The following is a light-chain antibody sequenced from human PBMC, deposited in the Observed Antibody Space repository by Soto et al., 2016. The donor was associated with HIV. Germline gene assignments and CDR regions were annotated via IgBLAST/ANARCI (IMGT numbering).Light chain of an antibody. CDR1: QSVSNW. J-gene: IGKJ2*01. CDR3: QHLGT. Sequence: DIQLTQSPSTLSASVGDRVTITCRASQSVSNWLAWYQQKPGKAPKLLIYKVSYLENGVPSRFSGGGSGTEFSLSINGLQPEDLATYYCQHLGTFVRGTK. V-gene: IGKV1-5*03. CDR2: KVS.